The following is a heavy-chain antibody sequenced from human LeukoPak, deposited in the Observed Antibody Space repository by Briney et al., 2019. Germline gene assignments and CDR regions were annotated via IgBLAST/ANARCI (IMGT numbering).Heavy chain of an antibody. Sequence: PGGSLRLSCAASGFTFSSYWMSWVRQAPGKGLEWVANIKQDGSEKYYVDSVKGRFTISRDNAKNSLYLQMNSLRADDTAVYYCAREGQQLVHNWFDPWGQGTLVTVSS. CDR3: AREGQQLVHNWFDP. CDR1: GFTFSSYW. V-gene: IGHV3-7*04. D-gene: IGHD6-13*01. J-gene: IGHJ5*02. CDR2: IKQDGSEK.